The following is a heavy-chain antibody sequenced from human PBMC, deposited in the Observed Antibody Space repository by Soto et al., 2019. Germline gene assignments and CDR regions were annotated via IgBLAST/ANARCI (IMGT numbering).Heavy chain of an antibody. Sequence: PGGSLRLSCTASGFMFSTYWMHWVRQAPGKGPVWVSRINNDGSITSYADSVKGRFTISRDNAKNTLSLQMSSLRAEDTAVYYCARGIAAAGIPYYNYYMDVWGKGTTDTISS. CDR1: GFMFSTYW. J-gene: IGHJ6*03. V-gene: IGHV3-74*01. CDR3: ARGIAAAGIPYYNYYMDV. D-gene: IGHD6-13*01. CDR2: INNDGSIT.